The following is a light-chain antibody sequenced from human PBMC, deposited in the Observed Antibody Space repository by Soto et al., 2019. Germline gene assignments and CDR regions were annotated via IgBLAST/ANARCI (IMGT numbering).Light chain of an antibody. CDR3: AAWDDSLNGVV. Sequence: QSVLTQPPSPSGTPGQRVTISCSGSSSNIGSNTVSWYQQLPGTAPKLLIYSDNQRPSGVPDRFSGSKSGTSASLANSGLQSEDEADYYCAAWDDSLNGVVFGGGTKLTVL. J-gene: IGLJ2*01. CDR1: SSNIGSNT. CDR2: SDN. V-gene: IGLV1-44*01.